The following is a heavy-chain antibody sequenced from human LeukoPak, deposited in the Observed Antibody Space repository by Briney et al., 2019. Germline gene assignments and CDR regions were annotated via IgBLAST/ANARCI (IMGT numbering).Heavy chain of an antibody. J-gene: IGHJ3*02. CDR3: ARTLIFDNRHRGAFDI. CDR1: GYSISRRNW. Sequence: EPSDTLSLTCDVSGYSISRRNWWGWIRQPPGKGLEWIGYIYHSRSTYYNPSLRSRVTMSQDTSKNQFSLKLSSVTAVDTAVYYCARTLIFDNRHRGAFDIWGQGTMVTVSS. D-gene: IGHD3-22*01. CDR2: IYHSRST. V-gene: IGHV4-28*01.